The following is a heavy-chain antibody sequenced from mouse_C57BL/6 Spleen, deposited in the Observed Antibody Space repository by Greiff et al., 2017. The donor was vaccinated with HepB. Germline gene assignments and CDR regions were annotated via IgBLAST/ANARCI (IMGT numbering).Heavy chain of an antibody. CDR1: GFSLTSYG. CDR2: IWGVGST. CDR3: ARQLRPPDYAMDY. J-gene: IGHJ4*01. V-gene: IGHV2-6*01. Sequence: VMLVESGPGLVAPSQSLSITCTVSGFSLTSYGVDWVRQSPGKGLGWLGVIWGVGSTNYNSALKSRLSISKDNSKSQVFLKMNSLQTDDTAMYYCARQLRPPDYAMDYWGQGTSVTVSS. D-gene: IGHD3-2*02.